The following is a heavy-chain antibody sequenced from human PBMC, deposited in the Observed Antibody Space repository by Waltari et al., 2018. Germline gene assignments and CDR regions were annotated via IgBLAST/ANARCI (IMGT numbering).Heavy chain of an antibody. CDR2: IYLNDDK. CDR1: GFSLMSSGVV. V-gene: IGHV2-5*01. D-gene: IGHD3-10*01. CDR3: AHRPSITEAIWGAFDV. J-gene: IGHJ3*01. Sequence: QITLKESGPARVKPTETLTLTCIFSGFSLMSSGVVVGWIRQPPGKALEWLALIYLNDDKLYIPSLKTRLTIAKDTSKNQVVLRMTNMSPVDTATYYCAHRPSITEAIWGAFDVWVQGTLAIVSS.